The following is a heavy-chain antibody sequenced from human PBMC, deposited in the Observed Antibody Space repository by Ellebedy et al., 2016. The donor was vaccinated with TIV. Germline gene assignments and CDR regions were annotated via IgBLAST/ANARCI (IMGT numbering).Heavy chain of an antibody. D-gene: IGHD1-26*01. J-gene: IGHJ6*02. Sequence: MPSETLSPTCTVSGGSVSNYYWSWIRQPAGKGLEWIGRVHSSGSTNYNPSLKSRVTMSVDTSKNQISLRLSYVTAADTAVYYCARNEVGTTIYGMDVWGQGTTVTVSS. V-gene: IGHV4-4*07. CDR2: VHSSGST. CDR1: GGSVSNYY. CDR3: ARNEVGTTIYGMDV.